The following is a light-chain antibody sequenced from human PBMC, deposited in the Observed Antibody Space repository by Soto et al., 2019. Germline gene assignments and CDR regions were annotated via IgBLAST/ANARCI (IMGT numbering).Light chain of an antibody. CDR3: QQADSFPSIT. J-gene: IGKJ5*01. CDR1: QTIGSW. V-gene: IGKV1-12*02. CDR2: DVS. Sequence: IQMTQSPSSVSASVGDRVTVTCRASQTIGSWLAWYQQKPGKAPKLLIYDVSSLESGVPSRFSGSGSGTDFTLTISSLQPEDSATYFCQQADSFPSITFGQGTRLEIK.